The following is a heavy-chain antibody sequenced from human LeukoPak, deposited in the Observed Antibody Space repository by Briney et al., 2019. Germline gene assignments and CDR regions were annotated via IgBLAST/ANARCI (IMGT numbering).Heavy chain of an antibody. V-gene: IGHV1-69*06. CDR3: ARGRIVVVPAAITAHWYFDL. J-gene: IGHJ2*01. Sequence: GASVKVSCKASGGTFSSYAISWVRQAPGQGLEWMGGIIPIFGTANYAQKFQGRVTITADKSTSTAYMELSSLRSEDTAVYYCARGRIVVVPAAITAHWYFDLWGRGTLVTVSS. CDR2: IIPIFGTA. CDR1: GGTFSSYA. D-gene: IGHD2-2*01.